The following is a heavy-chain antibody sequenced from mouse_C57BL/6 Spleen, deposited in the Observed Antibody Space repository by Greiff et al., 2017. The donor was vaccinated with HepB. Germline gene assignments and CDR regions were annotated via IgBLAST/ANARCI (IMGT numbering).Heavy chain of an antibody. CDR1: GYTFTDYN. J-gene: IGHJ1*03. CDR3: ARPSYYYGSSYGYFDV. V-gene: IGHV1-18*01. D-gene: IGHD1-1*01. Sequence: VQLQQSGPELVKPGASVKIPCKASGYTFTDYNMDWVKQSHGKSLEWIGDINPNNGGTIYNQKFKGKATLTVEKSSSTAYMELRSLTSEDTAVYYCARPSYYYGSSYGYFDVWGTGTTVTVSS. CDR2: INPNNGGT.